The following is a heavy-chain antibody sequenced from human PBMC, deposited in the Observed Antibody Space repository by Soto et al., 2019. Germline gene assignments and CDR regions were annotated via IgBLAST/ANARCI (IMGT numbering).Heavy chain of an antibody. CDR2: ISYDGSNK. Sequence: PGGSLRLSCAASGFTFNNYGMHWVRQAPGKGLEWVAVISYDGSNKYYADSVKGRFTISRENSKNTLYLQMNNLRPEDTAVYYCAKAQQQLVSDYWGQGILVTVSS. CDR3: AKAQQQLVSDY. D-gene: IGHD6-13*01. J-gene: IGHJ4*02. V-gene: IGHV3-30*18. CDR1: GFTFNNYG.